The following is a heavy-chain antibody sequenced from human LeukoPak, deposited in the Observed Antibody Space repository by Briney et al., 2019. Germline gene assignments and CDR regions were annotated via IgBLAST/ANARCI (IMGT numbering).Heavy chain of an antibody. CDR1: GFTFSNYG. CDR3: AKEKAARTKYYFDH. Sequence: GGSLRLSCAASGFTFSNYGMHWLRQAPGKGLEWVAVISFDGSNKYYAQSLKGRFTISRDNSQNTLYLQVNSLRAEDTAVYYCAKEKAARTKYYFDHWGQGTLVTVPS. CDR2: ISFDGSNK. J-gene: IGHJ4*02. D-gene: IGHD6-6*01. V-gene: IGHV3-30*18.